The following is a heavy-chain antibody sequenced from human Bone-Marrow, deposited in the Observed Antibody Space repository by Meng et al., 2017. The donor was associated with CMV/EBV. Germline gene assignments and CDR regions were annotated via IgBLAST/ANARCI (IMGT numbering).Heavy chain of an antibody. D-gene: IGHD3-3*01. V-gene: IGHV4-34*01. Sequence: GSLRLSCAVYGGSFSGYYWSWIRQPPGKGLEWIGEINHSGSTNYNPSLKSRVTISVDTSKNQFSLKLSSVTAADTAVYYCARVGKRNYDFWSGYREAFDIWGQGTMVTVS. J-gene: IGHJ3*02. CDR2: INHSGST. CDR1: GGSFSGYY. CDR3: ARVGKRNYDFWSGYREAFDI.